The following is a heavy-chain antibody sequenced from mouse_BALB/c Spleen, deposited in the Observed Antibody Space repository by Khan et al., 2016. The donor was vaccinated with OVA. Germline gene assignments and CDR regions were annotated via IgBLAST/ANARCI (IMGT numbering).Heavy chain of an antibody. D-gene: IGHD1-1*01. CDR3: ETSYVYGYYFDY. CDR2: ISSDSNTI. Sequence: EVELVESGGGLVQSGGSRKLSCAASGFTFTSYGMHWIRQAPEKGLEWVAYISSDSNTIYYADTVKGRFTISRDNPKNTLFLQMTSLRSGDTAMYCCETSYVYGYYFDYWGQGTTLTVSS. V-gene: IGHV5-17*02. CDR1: GFTFTSYG. J-gene: IGHJ2*01.